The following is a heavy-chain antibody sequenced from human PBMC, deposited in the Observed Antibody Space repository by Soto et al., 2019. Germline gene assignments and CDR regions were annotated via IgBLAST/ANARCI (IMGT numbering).Heavy chain of an antibody. CDR1: GFSSSSYA. V-gene: IGHV3-48*02. D-gene: IGHD2-8*02. CDR3: ARLGFCTDINCNRYFYYYAMDV. J-gene: IGHJ6*02. Sequence: PGGSLRLSCAASGFSSSSYAMNWVRQAPGKGLEWLSFISHRGTTIYYADSVKGRFTISRDNARNSLYLEMNSLRDDDTAVYYCARLGFCTDINCNRYFYYYAMDVWGQGTTVTVSS. CDR2: ISHRGTTI.